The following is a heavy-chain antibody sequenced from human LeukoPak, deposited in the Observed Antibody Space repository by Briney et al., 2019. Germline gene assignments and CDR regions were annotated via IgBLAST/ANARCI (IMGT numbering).Heavy chain of an antibody. CDR2: IRHDGSNR. D-gene: IGHD3-10*01. Sequence: GSLRLSCAASGFTFSSYGMHWVRQAPGKGLEWVAFIRHDGSNRYYADSVKGRFTISRDNSKNTLYLQMNSLRAEDTAVYYCAKVLYYYGSGNYPTLFDYWGQGTLVTVSS. V-gene: IGHV3-30*02. CDR1: GFTFSSYG. CDR3: AKVLYYYGSGNYPTLFDY. J-gene: IGHJ4*02.